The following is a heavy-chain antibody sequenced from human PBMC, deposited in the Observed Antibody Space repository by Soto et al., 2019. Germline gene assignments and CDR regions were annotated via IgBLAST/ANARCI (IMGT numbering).Heavy chain of an antibody. CDR2: ISYDGSNK. Sequence: GGSLRLSCAASGFTFSSYGMHWVRQAPGKGLEWVAVISYDGSNKYYADSVKGRFTISRDNSKNTLYLQMNSLRAEDTAVYYCANIVSWSLDDAFDIWGQGTMVTVSS. D-gene: IGHD3-22*01. CDR1: GFTFSSYG. CDR3: ANIVSWSLDDAFDI. V-gene: IGHV3-30*18. J-gene: IGHJ3*02.